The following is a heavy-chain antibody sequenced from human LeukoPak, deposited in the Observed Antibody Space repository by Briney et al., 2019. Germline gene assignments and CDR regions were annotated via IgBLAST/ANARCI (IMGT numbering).Heavy chain of an antibody. V-gene: IGHV1-18*01. CDR1: GYTFTSYG. D-gene: IGHD3-22*01. CDR3: ARAPVYYDSSGYHH. Sequence: ASAKVSCKASGYTFTSYGISWVRQAPGQGLEWMGWISAYNGNTNYAQKLQGRVTMTTDTSTSTAYMELRSLRSDDTAVYYCARAPVYYDSSGYHHWGQGTLVTVSS. J-gene: IGHJ4*02. CDR2: ISAYNGNT.